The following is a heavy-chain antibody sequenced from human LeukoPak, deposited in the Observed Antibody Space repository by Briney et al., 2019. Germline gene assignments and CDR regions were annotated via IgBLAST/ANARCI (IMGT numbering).Heavy chain of an antibody. J-gene: IGHJ4*02. D-gene: IGHD5-24*01. CDR3: ARAGDGYNQFDY. V-gene: IGHV1-3*01. CDR2: INAGNGNT. Sequence: ASVTVSFTASGYTFTSYAMHWVRQAPGQRLEWMGWINAGNGNTKYSQKFQGRVTITRDTSASTAYMELSSLRSEDTAVYYCARAGDGYNQFDYWGQGTLVTVSS. CDR1: GYTFTSYA.